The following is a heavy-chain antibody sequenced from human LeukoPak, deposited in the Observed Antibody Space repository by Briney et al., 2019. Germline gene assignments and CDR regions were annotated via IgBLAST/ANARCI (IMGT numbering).Heavy chain of an antibody. CDR3: ARAAYYDFWSGYYLGSGDYYYGMDV. D-gene: IGHD3-3*01. Sequence: ASVKVSCKASGGTFSSYAISWVRQAPGQGLEWMGGIIPIFGTANYAQKFQGRVTITADESTSTAYMELSSLRSDDTAVYYCARAAYYDFWSGYYLGSGDYYYGMDVWGQGTTVTVSS. CDR2: IIPIFGTA. V-gene: IGHV1-69*01. CDR1: GGTFSSYA. J-gene: IGHJ6*02.